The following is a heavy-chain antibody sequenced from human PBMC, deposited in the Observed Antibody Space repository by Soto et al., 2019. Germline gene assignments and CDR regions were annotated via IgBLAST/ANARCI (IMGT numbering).Heavy chain of an antibody. Sequence: GGSLRLSCAASGFTFSGSAMHWVRQASGKGLEWVGRIRSKANSYATAYAASVKGRFTISRDDSKNTAYLQMNSLKTEDTAVYYCTRSKERTGISSFDYWGQGTLVTVSS. D-gene: IGHD1-1*01. CDR1: GFTFSGSA. J-gene: IGHJ4*02. CDR2: IRSKANSYAT. V-gene: IGHV3-73*01. CDR3: TRSKERTGISSFDY.